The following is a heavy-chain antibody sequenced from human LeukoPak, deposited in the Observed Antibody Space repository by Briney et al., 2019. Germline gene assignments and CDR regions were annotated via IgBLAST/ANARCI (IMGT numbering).Heavy chain of an antibody. D-gene: IGHD3-3*01. V-gene: IGHV1-69*05. CDR3: ARDRKTISQYHYYYMDV. CDR1: GGTFGSFA. CDR2: IIPIFGTT. J-gene: IGHJ6*03. Sequence: SVKVSCKTSGGTFGSFAISWVRQAPGQGLEWMGRIIPIFGTTEYAQKFQGRVAITTDESRSTAYMEVGSLRSEDTAVYYCARDRKTISQYHYYYMDVWGKGTTVTVSS.